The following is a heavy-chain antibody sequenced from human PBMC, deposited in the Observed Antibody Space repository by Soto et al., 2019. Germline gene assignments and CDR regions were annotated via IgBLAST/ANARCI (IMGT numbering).Heavy chain of an antibody. CDR3: ARRLYGDYDY. J-gene: IGHJ4*02. Sequence: ASVKVSCKASGYSFTTSGITWVRQAPGQGLEWMGWISTYNGNTNYAQKLQDRVTLTTDASTSTAYMELRSLRSDDTAVYYCARRLYGDYDYWGQGTLVTVSS. D-gene: IGHD4-17*01. CDR1: GYSFTTSG. CDR2: ISTYNGNT. V-gene: IGHV1-18*01.